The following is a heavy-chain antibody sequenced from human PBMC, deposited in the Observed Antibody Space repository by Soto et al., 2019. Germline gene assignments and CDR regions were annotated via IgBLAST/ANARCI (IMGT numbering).Heavy chain of an antibody. CDR1: GASFSGFY. CDR3: ARGVSVTLAVQGGAPDKNYFDS. Sequence: SETLSLTCAVSGASFSGFYWSWIRQSPGKGLEWIGEIDHSGITNHNTALKSRATMSVDTSKNQFSLKLRSVTAADTAVYYCARGVSVTLAVQGGAPDKNYFDSWSQGTLVTVSS. V-gene: IGHV4-34*04. J-gene: IGHJ4*02. D-gene: IGHD1-26*01. CDR2: IDHSGIT.